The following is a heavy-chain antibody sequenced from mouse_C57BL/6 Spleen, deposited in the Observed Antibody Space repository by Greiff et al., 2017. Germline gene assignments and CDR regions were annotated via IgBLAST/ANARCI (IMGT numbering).Heavy chain of an antibody. Sequence: VQLQQSGAELVRPGASVTLSCKASGYTFTDYEMHWVKQTPVHGLEWIGAIDPETGGTAYTQKFTGKAILTADKSSSTAYMELRSLTSEDSAVYYCTRDWDDWGQGTTLTVSA. D-gene: IGHD4-1*01. CDR1: GYTFTDYE. V-gene: IGHV1-15*01. J-gene: IGHJ2*01. CDR2: IDPETGGT. CDR3: TRDWDD.